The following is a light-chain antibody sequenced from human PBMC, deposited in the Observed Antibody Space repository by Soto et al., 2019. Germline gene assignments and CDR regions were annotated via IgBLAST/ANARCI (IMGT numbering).Light chain of an antibody. CDR1: QGISNY. J-gene: IGKJ1*01. CDR2: AAF. CDR3: QKYNSAPWT. V-gene: IGKV1-27*01. Sequence: DIQMTQSPSSLSASVGDRVTITCRASQGISNYLAWYQQKPGKVPKLLIYAAFTLQSGVSSRFSGSGSGTDFTLTISSLQPEDVATYYCQKYNSAPWTVGQGTKVDIK.